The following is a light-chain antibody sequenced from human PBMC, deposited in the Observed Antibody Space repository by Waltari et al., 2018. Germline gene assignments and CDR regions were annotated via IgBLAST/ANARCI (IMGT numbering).Light chain of an antibody. CDR2: EGS. J-gene: IGLJ2*01. V-gene: IGLV2-23*03. Sequence: QSALTPPASVSGSPGQSITLSCSGTSSYIGGYKLHPWYQQHPGRAPKLLVYEGSKRPSGVSSRFSGAKSGNTASLTISGLQAEDEANYYCCSFASPNTVIFGGGTKLTVL. CDR1: SSYIGGYKL. CDR3: CSFASPNTVI.